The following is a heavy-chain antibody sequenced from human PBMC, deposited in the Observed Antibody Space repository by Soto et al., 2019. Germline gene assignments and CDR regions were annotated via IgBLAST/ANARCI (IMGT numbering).Heavy chain of an antibody. CDR3: ARVGSTTVTPTLFDY. Sequence: SETLSLTCTVSGGSISSSSYYWGWIRQPPGKGLEWIGSIYYSGSTYYNPSLKSRVTISVDTSKNQFSLKLSSVTAADTAVYYCARVGSTTVTPTLFDYWGQGTLVTVSS. CDR2: IYYSGST. CDR1: GGSISSSSYY. D-gene: IGHD4-17*01. V-gene: IGHV4-39*01. J-gene: IGHJ4*02.